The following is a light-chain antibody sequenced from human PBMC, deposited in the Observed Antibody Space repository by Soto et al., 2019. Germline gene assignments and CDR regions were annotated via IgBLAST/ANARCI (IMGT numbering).Light chain of an antibody. CDR2: ETS. J-gene: IGKJ4*01. Sequence: EVVLTQSPGALSLSPGERATLSCRASHSVDSSYFAWYQQRPGQAPRLLIYETSSRATGIPDRFSGSGSGTDFNLTVSRLEPEDFAVYFCQQYGSYPLTFGGGPKVEIK. CDR1: HSVDSSY. V-gene: IGKV3-20*01. CDR3: QQYGSYPLT.